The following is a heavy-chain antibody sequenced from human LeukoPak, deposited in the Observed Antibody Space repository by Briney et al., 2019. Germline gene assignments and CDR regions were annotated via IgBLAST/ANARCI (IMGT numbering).Heavy chain of an antibody. CDR3: AREHLYYDSSGHIGDAWFDP. Sequence: PPASVKVSCKASGYTFTGYYMHWVRQAPGQGLEWMGRINPNSGGTNYAQKIQGRVTMTRDTSISTAYMELSRLRSDDTAVYYCAREHLYYDSSGHIGDAWFDPWGQGTLVTVSS. CDR2: INPNSGGT. J-gene: IGHJ5*02. D-gene: IGHD3-22*01. CDR1: GYTFTGYY. V-gene: IGHV1-2*06.